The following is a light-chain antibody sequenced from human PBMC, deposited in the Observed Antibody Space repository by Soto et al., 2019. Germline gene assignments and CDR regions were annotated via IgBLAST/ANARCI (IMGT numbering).Light chain of an antibody. Sequence: CRSSKSLLHSNGHNYLDSYLQKPGQSPQLLIYLGSNRASGVPDRFCGSGTGTDFTLKFSKVEAEDVGVYDCMRALHHTCGLGTRLDI. J-gene: IGKJ5*01. CDR3: MRALHHT. V-gene: IGKV2-28*01. CDR1: KSLLHSNGHNY. CDR2: LGS.